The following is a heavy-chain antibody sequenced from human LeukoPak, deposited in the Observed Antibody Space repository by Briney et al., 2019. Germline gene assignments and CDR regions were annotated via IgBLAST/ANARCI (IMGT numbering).Heavy chain of an antibody. V-gene: IGHV4-34*01. CDR3: ARHALPDYYGSSGRYYFDY. J-gene: IGHJ4*02. CDR2: INHSGST. Sequence: KPSETLSLTCAVYGGSFSGYYWSWIRQPPGKGLEWIGEINHSGSTNYNPSLKSRVTISVGTSKNQFSLKLSSVTAADTAVYYCARHALPDYYGSSGRYYFDYWGQRTLVTVSS. D-gene: IGHD3-22*01. CDR1: GGSFSGYY.